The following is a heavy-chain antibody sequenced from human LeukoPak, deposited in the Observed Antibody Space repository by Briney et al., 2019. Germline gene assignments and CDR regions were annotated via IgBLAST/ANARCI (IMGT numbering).Heavy chain of an antibody. V-gene: IGHV3-64D*06. CDR1: GFTFSSYA. D-gene: IGHD6-13*01. J-gene: IGHJ4*02. CDR3: VCSRSWYAEGY. CDR2: ISSNGGST. Sequence: PGGSLRLSCSASGFTFSSYAMHWVRQAPGKGLEYVSAISSNGGSTYYADSVKGRFTISRDNSKNTLYLQMSSLRAEDTAVYYCVCSRSWYAEGYWGQGTLVTVSS.